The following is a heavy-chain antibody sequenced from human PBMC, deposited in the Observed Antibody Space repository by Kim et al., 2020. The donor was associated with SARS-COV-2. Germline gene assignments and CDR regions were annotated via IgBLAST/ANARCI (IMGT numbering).Heavy chain of an antibody. D-gene: IGHD3-22*01. CDR1: GFTVSRFA. V-gene: IGHV3-23*01. Sequence: GGSLRLSCAASGFTVSRFAMSWVRQAPGKGLEWVAAITNNNGKTYYADSVMGRFTISRDESKNIVFLQMNSLRVEDTALYYCAKDHPSGCWPTFEYWGQG. CDR3: AKDHPSGCWPTFEY. J-gene: IGHJ4*02. CDR2: ITNNNGKT.